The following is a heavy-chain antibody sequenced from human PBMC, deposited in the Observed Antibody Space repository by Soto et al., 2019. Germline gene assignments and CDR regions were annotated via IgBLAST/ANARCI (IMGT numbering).Heavy chain of an antibody. D-gene: IGHD3-10*01. Sequence: ELVESGGGLVTPGKSVRLSCVGSGFSFTAAWMNWVRRAPGTGLEWVGRIKSRGRGETTDYGAPVKGRFTISRDDSKNTVNLKMSSLKTEETAVYYCTKQRGASGSVYYGLDVWGQGSTVTVTS. J-gene: IGHJ6*01. CDR3: TKQRGASGSVYYGLDV. CDR1: GFSFTAAW. CDR2: IKSRGRGETT. V-gene: IGHV3-15*07.